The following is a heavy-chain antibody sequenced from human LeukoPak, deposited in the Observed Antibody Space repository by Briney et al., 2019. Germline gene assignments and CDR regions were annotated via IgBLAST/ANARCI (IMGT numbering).Heavy chain of an antibody. CDR1: GFTFSIYW. CDR2: IKEDGSEK. J-gene: IGHJ4*02. V-gene: IGHV3-7*01. CDR3: ARWRGSWSFDS. Sequence: PGVSLRLSCAASGFTFSIYWMSWVRQAPGKGLEWVANIKEDGSEKHYVDSVKGRFTMSRDNAKNSLYLQMNSLRAEDTAVYYCARWRGSWSFDSWGQGTLVTVSS. D-gene: IGHD2-15*01.